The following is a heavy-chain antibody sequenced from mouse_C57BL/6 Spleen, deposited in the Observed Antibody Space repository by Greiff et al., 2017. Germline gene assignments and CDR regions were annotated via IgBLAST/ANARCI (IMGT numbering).Heavy chain of an antibody. D-gene: IGHD1-1*01. CDR1: GYTFTTYP. CDR2: FHPYNDDT. V-gene: IGHV1-47*01. Sequence: VQLQQPGAELVKPGASVKMSCKASGYTFTTYPIEWMKQNHGKSLEWIGNFHPYNDDTKYNEKFKGKATLTVEKSSSTVYLELSRLTSDDSAVYYCALNYYGSSYWYFDVWGTGTTVTVSS. J-gene: IGHJ1*03. CDR3: ALNYYGSSYWYFDV.